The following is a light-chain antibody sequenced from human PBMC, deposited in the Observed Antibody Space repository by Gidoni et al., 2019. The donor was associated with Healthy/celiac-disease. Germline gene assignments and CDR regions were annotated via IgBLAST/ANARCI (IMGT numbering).Light chain of an antibody. CDR2: GNS. V-gene: IGLV1-40*01. Sequence: QSVRTPPPSVSGAPAQRVTISCTGSSSNIGAGYDVHWYQQLPGTAPKLLIYGNSHRPSGVPVRFSGSKSGTSASLAITGLRAEDEADYYCQSYDSSLSGWVFGGGTKLTVL. CDR3: QSYDSSLSGWV. J-gene: IGLJ3*02. CDR1: SSNIGAGYD.